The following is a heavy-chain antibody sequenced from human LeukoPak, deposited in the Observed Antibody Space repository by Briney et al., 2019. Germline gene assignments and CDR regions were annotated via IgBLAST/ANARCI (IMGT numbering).Heavy chain of an antibody. Sequence: PSETLSLTCAVYGGSFSGYYWSWIRQPPGKGLEWIGEINHSGSTNYNPSLKSRVTISVDTSKNQFSLKLSSVTAADTAVYYCARLGFSGSYGYWGQGTLVTVSS. J-gene: IGHJ4*02. CDR3: ARLGFSGSYGY. D-gene: IGHD1-26*01. V-gene: IGHV4-34*01. CDR2: INHSGST. CDR1: GGSFSGYY.